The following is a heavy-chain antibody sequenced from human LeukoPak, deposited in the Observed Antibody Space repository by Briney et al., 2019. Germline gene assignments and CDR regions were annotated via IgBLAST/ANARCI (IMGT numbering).Heavy chain of an antibody. V-gene: IGHV3-9*01. D-gene: IGHD3-22*01. CDR1: GFTFDDYA. CDR3: AKDRDSSGYYLPDY. J-gene: IGHJ4*02. Sequence: GGSLRLSCAASGFTFDDYAMHWVRQAPGKGLEWVSGLSWNSGSIGYADSVKGRFTISRDNAKNSLYLQMNSLRAEDTALYYCAKDRDSSGYYLPDYWGQGTLVTVSS. CDR2: LSWNSGSI.